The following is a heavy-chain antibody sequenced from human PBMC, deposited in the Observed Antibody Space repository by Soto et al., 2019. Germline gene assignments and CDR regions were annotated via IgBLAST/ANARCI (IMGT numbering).Heavy chain of an antibody. Sequence: KTSETLSLTCAVYGGSFSGYYWSWIRQPPGKGLEWIGEINHSGSTNYNPSLKSRVTISVDTSKNQFSLKLSSVTAADTAVYYCARVFGRVPQAARSQPHYAFWFDPWGQGTLVTVSS. D-gene: IGHD6-6*01. CDR1: GGSFSGYY. CDR2: INHSGST. V-gene: IGHV4-34*01. J-gene: IGHJ5*02. CDR3: ARVFGRVPQAARSQPHYAFWFDP.